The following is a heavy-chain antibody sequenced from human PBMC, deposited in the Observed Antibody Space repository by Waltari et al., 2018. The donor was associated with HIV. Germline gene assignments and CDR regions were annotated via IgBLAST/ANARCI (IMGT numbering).Heavy chain of an antibody. CDR1: GFTLSRYG. J-gene: IGHJ6*02. V-gene: IGHV3-33*01. Sequence: QVQVVQSGGGVVQPGRSLRLSWAGAGFTLSRYGLPWVRQDPGKGLEWVALIWYDGSNKYYADSVKGRFAISRDNSKNTVYLQMNSLRTEDTAVYYCARDRSSSWYGKDYYYFGMDVWGQGTTVTVSS. D-gene: IGHD6-13*01. CDR2: IWYDGSNK. CDR3: ARDRSSSWYGKDYYYFGMDV.